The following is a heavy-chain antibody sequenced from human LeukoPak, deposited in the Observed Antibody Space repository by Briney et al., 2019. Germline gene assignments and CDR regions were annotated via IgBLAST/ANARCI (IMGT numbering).Heavy chain of an antibody. J-gene: IGHJ6*02. D-gene: IGHD3-16*01. CDR2: ISGSSSII. CDR1: GFFFNTYG. Sequence: GGSLRLSCATSGFFFNTYGMNWVRQAPGKGLEWVSHISGSSSIIYYADSVKGRFTISRDNAKSSLYLQMNSLRDEDTAVYYCARYFGDPQGMDVWGQGTTVTVSS. V-gene: IGHV3-48*02. CDR3: ARYFGDPQGMDV.